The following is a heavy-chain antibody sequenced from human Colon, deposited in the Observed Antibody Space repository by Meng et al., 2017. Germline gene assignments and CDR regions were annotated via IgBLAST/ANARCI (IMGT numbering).Heavy chain of an antibody. CDR3: AADAYGKEEDYDY. Sequence: SVKLSCKTSGFTFSSSAVQWVRQGRGQRLEWIGWIVVGSASTTYAQKFQERVTITRDMSTSTAYLELSSLRSEDTAVYYCAADAYGKEEDYDYWGQGTLVTVSS. D-gene: IGHD4-17*01. CDR1: GFTFSSSA. V-gene: IGHV1-58*01. CDR2: IVVGSAST. J-gene: IGHJ4*02.